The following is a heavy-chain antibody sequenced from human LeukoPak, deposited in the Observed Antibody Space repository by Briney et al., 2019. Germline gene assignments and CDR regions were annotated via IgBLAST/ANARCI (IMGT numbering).Heavy chain of an antibody. CDR1: QYTFTDYY. CDR3: ARVVRYYGSGSYYLDY. J-gene: IGHJ4*02. V-gene: IGHV1-2*02. D-gene: IGHD3-10*01. CDR2: INPNSGGT. Sequence: ASVKDSCKASQYTFTDYYIHSVRQAPGQGVEWMGWINPNSGGTNYAQKLQGRVTMTTDTSTSTAYMELRSLRSDDTAVYYCARVVRYYGSGSYYLDYWGQGTLVTVSS.